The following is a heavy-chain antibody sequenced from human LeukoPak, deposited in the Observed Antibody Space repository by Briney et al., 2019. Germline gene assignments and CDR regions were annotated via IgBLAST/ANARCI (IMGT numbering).Heavy chain of an antibody. CDR1: GGSISSSSYY. J-gene: IGHJ4*02. Sequence: SETLSLTCTVSGGSISSSSYYWGWIRQPPGKGLEWIGSIYYSGSTYYNPSLKSRVTISVDTSKNQFSLKLSSVTAADTAVYYCAREGGGSYHYWGQGTLVTVSS. CDR3: AREGGGSYHY. V-gene: IGHV4-39*07. CDR2: IYYSGST. D-gene: IGHD1-26*01.